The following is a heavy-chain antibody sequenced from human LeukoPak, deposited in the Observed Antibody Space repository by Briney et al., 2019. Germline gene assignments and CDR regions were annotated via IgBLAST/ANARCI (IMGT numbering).Heavy chain of an antibody. Sequence: ETLSLTCAVYGGSFSGYYWSWIRQPPGKGLEWVANIKQDGSEKYYVDSVKGRFTISRDNAKNSLYLQMNSLRAEDTAVYYCARDGHDYIWGSYLNWGQGTLVTVSS. CDR3: ARDGHDYIWGSYLN. CDR2: IKQDGSEK. V-gene: IGHV3-7*01. D-gene: IGHD3-16*02. CDR1: GGSFSGYY. J-gene: IGHJ4*02.